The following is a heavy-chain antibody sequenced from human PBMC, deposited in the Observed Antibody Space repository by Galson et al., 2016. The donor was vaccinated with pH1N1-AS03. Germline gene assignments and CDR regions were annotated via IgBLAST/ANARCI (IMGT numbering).Heavy chain of an antibody. CDR2: ISTYNGDT. CDR1: GYIFTKYG. Sequence: SVKVSCKASGYIFTKYGISWVRQAPGEGLEWMAWISTYNGDTNYIQKFQGRVTMTTDTSTSTAYMELRSLRSDDTAIYYCARMFYESWSGYDYYGMDVWGQGTTVTVSS. V-gene: IGHV1-18*01. CDR3: ARMFYESWSGYDYYGMDV. J-gene: IGHJ6*02. D-gene: IGHD3-3*01.